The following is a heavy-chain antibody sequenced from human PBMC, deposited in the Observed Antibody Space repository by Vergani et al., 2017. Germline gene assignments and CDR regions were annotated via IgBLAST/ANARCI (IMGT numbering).Heavy chain of an antibody. Sequence: EVQLVESGGGLVKPGGSLRLSCAASGFTFSSYSMNWVRQAPGKGLEWVSYISSSSSYIYYADSVKGRFTMSRDNAKNSLYLQMNSLRAEDTAVDYCARDGNSDGRWGQGTLVTVSS. CDR1: GFTFSSYS. CDR3: ARDGNSDGR. D-gene: IGHD5-18*01. V-gene: IGHV3-21*01. CDR2: ISSSSSYI. J-gene: IGHJ4*02.